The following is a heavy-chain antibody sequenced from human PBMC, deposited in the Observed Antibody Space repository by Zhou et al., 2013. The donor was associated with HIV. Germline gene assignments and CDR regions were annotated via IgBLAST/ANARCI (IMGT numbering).Heavy chain of an antibody. D-gene: IGHD2-2*01. CDR2: VIPIFKTT. Sequence: QVQLVQSGAEVKRPGSSVKVSCKASGGTFRSYVISWVRQAPGQGLEWMGGVIPIFKTTNNARKFQGRLTITTDESTSTAYMELSGLRSEDTAVYYCASDTEGYCNGTICYWSFDSWGQGTLVAVS. CDR1: GGTFRSYV. J-gene: IGHJ4*02. V-gene: IGHV1-69*05. CDR3: ASDTEGYCNGTICYWSFDS.